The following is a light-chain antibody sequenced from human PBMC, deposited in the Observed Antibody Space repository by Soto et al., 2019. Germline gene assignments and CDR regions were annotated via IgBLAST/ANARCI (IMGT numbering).Light chain of an antibody. CDR2: AAS. CDR3: HKYNSAPHT. CDR1: QGISNY. J-gene: IGKJ2*01. Sequence: DIQMTQSPSSLSASVGDRVTITCRASQGISNYLAWYQQKPGKVPKLLIYAASTLQSGVPSWFSGSGSGTEFTLTISSLQPADVATYYCHKYNSAPHTFGQGTKLEIK. V-gene: IGKV1-27*01.